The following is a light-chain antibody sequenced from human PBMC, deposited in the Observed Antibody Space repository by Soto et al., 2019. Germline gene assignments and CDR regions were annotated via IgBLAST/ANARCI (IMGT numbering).Light chain of an antibody. CDR3: MQGTHWPIT. CDR2: KVS. CDR1: QSLVHRDGIAY. Sequence: DVVMTQSPLSLPVTLGQPASISCRSNQSLVHRDGIAYFSWFQQRPGRSPRRLIYKVSNRDSGVPARFSGSGSGTDFALNISRVEAEDVGVYYCMQGTHWPITFGQGTRLDIK. J-gene: IGKJ5*01. V-gene: IGKV2-30*02.